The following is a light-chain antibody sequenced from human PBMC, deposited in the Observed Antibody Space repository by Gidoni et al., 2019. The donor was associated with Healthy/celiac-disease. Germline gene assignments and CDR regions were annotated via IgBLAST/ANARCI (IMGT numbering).Light chain of an antibody. V-gene: IGKV1-9*01. CDR3: QQLNSYPSP. CDR2: ASS. Sequence: DIQLTQSPSFLSASVGDRVTITCRASQGISSYLAWYQQKPGKAPKLLIYASSTLQSGVPSRFSGSGSGTEFTLTISSLQPEDFATYCCQQLNSYPSPFXGXTKVEIK. CDR1: QGISSY. J-gene: IGKJ4*01.